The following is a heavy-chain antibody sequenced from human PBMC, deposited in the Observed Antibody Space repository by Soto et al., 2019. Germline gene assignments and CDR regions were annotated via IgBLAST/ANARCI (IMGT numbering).Heavy chain of an antibody. CDR2: VYSTGGT. J-gene: IGHJ6*02. D-gene: IGHD3-10*01. CDR3: LRQWIGTQHGLVDV. CDR1: SGPSSSHN. Sequence: QVQLQQSGPGLVKPSETLSLTCTVSSGPSSSHNWGWIRQPPGRGLEWIGYVYSTGGTSYNPSLKSQVTIAADTSTNHISLTLTSATAAYTAVYYCLRQWIGTQHGLVDVGGQATTVTVTS. V-gene: IGHV4-59*08.